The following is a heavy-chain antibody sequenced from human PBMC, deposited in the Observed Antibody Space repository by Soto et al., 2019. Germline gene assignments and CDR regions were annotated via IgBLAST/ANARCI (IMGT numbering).Heavy chain of an antibody. CDR1: GFTFSSYS. V-gene: IGHV3-21*01. J-gene: IGHJ4*02. CDR2: ISSSSSYI. CDR3: ARATILTNSSSWSVYFDY. Sequence: GVLRLSCAASGFTFSSYSMNWVRQAPGKGLEWVSSISSSSSYIYYADSVKGRFTISRDNAKNSLYLQMNSLRAEDTAVYYCARATILTNSSSWSVYFDYWGQGTLVTVSS. D-gene: IGHD6-13*01.